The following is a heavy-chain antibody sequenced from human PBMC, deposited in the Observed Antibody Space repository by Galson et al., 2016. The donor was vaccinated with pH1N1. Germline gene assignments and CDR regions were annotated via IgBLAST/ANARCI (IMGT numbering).Heavy chain of an antibody. Sequence: LRLSCAASGFAFSSYEVNWVRQAPGKGLEWVSHISRSGSTIHYADSVKGRFTVSRDNAKNSLYLQMNSLRAEDTAVYYCARPAEQQWLVILPFGYWGQGILVTVSS. J-gene: IGHJ4*02. CDR3: ARPAEQQWLVILPFGY. CDR2: ISRSGSTI. D-gene: IGHD6-19*01. CDR1: GFAFSSYE. V-gene: IGHV3-48*03.